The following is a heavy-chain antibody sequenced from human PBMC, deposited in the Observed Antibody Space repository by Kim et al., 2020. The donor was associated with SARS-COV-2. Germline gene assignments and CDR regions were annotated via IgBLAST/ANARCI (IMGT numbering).Heavy chain of an antibody. V-gene: IGHV4-39*01. Sequence: SETLSLTCTVSGGSISSSSYYWGWIRQPPGKGLEWIGSIYYSGSTYYNPSLKSRVTISVDTSKNQFSLKLSSVTAADTAVYYCARSGGGATVDAFDIWGQGTMVTVSS. CDR2: IYYSGST. J-gene: IGHJ3*02. CDR3: ARSGGGATVDAFDI. CDR1: GGSISSSSYY. D-gene: IGHD1-26*01.